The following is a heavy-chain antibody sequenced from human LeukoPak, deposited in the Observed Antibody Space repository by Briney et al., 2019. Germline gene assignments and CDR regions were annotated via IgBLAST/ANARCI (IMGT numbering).Heavy chain of an antibody. V-gene: IGHV4-31*03. Sequence: SQTLSLTCTVSGGSISSGGYYWSWIRQHPGKGLEWIGYIYYSGSTYYNPSLKSRVTISVDTSKNQVSLKLSSVTAADTAVYYCARDPRLRGDAFDIWGQGTMVTVSS. CDR1: GGSISSGGYY. D-gene: IGHD5-12*01. CDR3: ARDPRLRGDAFDI. CDR2: IYYSGST. J-gene: IGHJ3*02.